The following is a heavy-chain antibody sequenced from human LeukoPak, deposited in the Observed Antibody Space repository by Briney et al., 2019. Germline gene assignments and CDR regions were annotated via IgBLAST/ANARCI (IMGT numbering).Heavy chain of an antibody. Sequence: PGGSLRLSCAASGFTFSGSAMHWVRRASGKGLEWVGRIRSKANNYETTYAPSVKGRFAISRDDSKNTAYLQMNGLKTEDTAMYYRTRPNYGDYADDYWGQGTLVTVSS. D-gene: IGHD4-17*01. CDR2: IRSKANNYET. CDR1: GFTFSGSA. J-gene: IGHJ4*02. CDR3: TRPNYGDYADDY. V-gene: IGHV3-73*01.